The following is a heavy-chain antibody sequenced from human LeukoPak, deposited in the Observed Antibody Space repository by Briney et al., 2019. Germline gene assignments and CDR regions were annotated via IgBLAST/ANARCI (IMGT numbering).Heavy chain of an antibody. Sequence: GGSLRLSCAASGFTFSICAMSWVRQAPGKGLEWVSTISGSGDYTYYADSVKGRFTISRDNSKNTLYLQMNSLRAEDTAVYYCAKDTYTYGPRTIDYRGQGTLVTVSS. CDR3: AKDTYTYGPRTIDY. CDR2: ISGSGDYT. D-gene: IGHD5-18*01. CDR1: GFTFSICA. J-gene: IGHJ4*02. V-gene: IGHV3-23*01.